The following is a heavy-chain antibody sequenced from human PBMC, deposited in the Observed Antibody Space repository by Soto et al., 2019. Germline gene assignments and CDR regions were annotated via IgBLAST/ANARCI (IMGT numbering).Heavy chain of an antibody. J-gene: IGHJ5*02. CDR2: INHSGST. CDR3: AGSGDILTGYKDP. CDR1: GGSFSGYY. Sequence: PSETLSLTCAVYGGSFSGYYWSWIRQPPGKGLEWIGEINHSGSTNYNPSLKSRVTISVDTSKNQFSLKLSSVTAADTAVYYCAGSGDILTGYKDPWGQGTLVTVSS. V-gene: IGHV4-34*01. D-gene: IGHD3-9*01.